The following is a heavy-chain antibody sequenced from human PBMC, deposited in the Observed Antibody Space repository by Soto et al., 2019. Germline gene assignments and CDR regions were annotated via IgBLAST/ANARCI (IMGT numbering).Heavy chain of an antibody. J-gene: IGHJ6*02. CDR2: TDHSGST. CDR1: GGSFTDYY. V-gene: IGHV4-34*01. CDR3: ARGLQRRFGGYKGLGYHGMDV. Sequence: QVQLQQWGAGLLKPSETLSLTCAVQGGSFTDYYWSWVRQPPGKGLEWIGETDHSGSTIYNPSLKSRVTISVDMSKRQFSLELTSVTAADTAVYYCARGLQRRFGGYKGLGYHGMDVWGQGTTVTVSS. D-gene: IGHD5-12*01.